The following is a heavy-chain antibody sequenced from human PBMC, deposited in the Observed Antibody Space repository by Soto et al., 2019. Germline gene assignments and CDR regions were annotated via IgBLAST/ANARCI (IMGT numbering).Heavy chain of an antibody. Sequence: GGSLRLSCAASGFTFSSYGMHWFRQAPGKGLEWVAVISYDGSNKYYADSVKGRFTISRDNSKNTLYLQMNSLRAEDTAVYYCAKGNGRTWIQLWDLDYWGQGTLVTVSS. V-gene: IGHV3-30*18. CDR2: ISYDGSNK. CDR3: AKGNGRTWIQLWDLDY. CDR1: GFTFSSYG. J-gene: IGHJ4*02. D-gene: IGHD5-18*01.